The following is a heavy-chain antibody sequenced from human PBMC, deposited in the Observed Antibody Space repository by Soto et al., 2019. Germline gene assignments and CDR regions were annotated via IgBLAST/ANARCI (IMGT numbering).Heavy chain of an antibody. J-gene: IGHJ5*02. Sequence: VASVKVSCKASGYTFTSYDINWVRQATGQGLEWMGWMNPNSGNTGYAQKFQGRVTMTRNTSISTAYMELSSLRSEDTAVYYCARGPRKFLDRLVLKLPRVPAAIRGWFDPWGQGTLVTVSS. CDR2: MNPNSGNT. CDR1: GYTFTSYD. D-gene: IGHD2-2*01. CDR3: ARGPRKFLDRLVLKLPRVPAAIRGWFDP. V-gene: IGHV1-8*01.